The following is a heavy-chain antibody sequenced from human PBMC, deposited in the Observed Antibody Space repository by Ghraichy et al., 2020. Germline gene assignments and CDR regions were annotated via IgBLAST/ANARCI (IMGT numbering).Heavy chain of an antibody. J-gene: IGHJ4*02. CDR1: GYIFTSYD. CDR2: MHPNTGHT. D-gene: IGHD5-12*01. CDR3: VRALRGFDYGLDY. V-gene: IGHV1-8*01. Sequence: VSCKASGYIFTSYDINWVRQATGQGLEWMGWMHPNTGHTGYAQKFQGRVTMTTNTSVSTAYMDLSSLRSEDAAVYYCVRALRGFDYGLDYWGQGTLVTVSS.